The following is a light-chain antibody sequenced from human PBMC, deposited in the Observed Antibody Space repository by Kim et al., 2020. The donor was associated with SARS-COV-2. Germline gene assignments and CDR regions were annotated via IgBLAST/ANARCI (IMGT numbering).Light chain of an antibody. CDR1: QSVSTSY. Sequence: SPGEGATLSCRASQSVSTSYLAWYQQRPGQAPRLLIHSASRRATGIPDRFIGSGSGTEFTLTISRLEPEDFAMYYCQQYGGSPPYTFGQGTKLEI. CDR2: SAS. CDR3: QQYGGSPPYT. V-gene: IGKV3-20*01. J-gene: IGKJ2*01.